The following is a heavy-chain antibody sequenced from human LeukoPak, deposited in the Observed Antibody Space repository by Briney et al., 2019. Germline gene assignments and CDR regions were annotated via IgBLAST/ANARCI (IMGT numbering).Heavy chain of an antibody. V-gene: IGHV3-23*01. J-gene: IGHJ3*02. CDR2: ISASGGTT. CDR1: GYIFSNYA. D-gene: IGHD5-12*01. Sequence: GGSLRLSCAASGYIFSNYAMNWVRQAPGKGLEWVSSISASGGTTYYADSVKGRFTISRDNSKNTLYLQMNSLRAEDTAVYYCARSSGYHYPDAFDIWGQGTMVTVSS. CDR3: ARSSGYHYPDAFDI.